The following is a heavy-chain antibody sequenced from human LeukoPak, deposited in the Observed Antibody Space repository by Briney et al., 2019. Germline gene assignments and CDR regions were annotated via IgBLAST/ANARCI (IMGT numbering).Heavy chain of an antibody. CDR1: GYTFTSYG. Sequence: ASVKVSCKASGYTFTSYGISWVRQAPGQGLEWMGWISAYNGNTNYAQKLQGRVTMTTDTSTSTAYMELRSLRSDDTAVYYCARALGQQLVRGRWSDPWGQGTLVTVSS. CDR3: ARALGQQLVRGRWSDP. CDR2: ISAYNGNT. J-gene: IGHJ5*02. V-gene: IGHV1-18*01. D-gene: IGHD6-13*01.